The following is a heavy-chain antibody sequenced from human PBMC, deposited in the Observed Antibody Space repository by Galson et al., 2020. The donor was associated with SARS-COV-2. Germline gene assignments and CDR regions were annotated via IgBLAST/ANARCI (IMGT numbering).Heavy chain of an antibody. CDR2: IFPGGTT. V-gene: IGHV3-53*01. Sequence: GGSLRLSCAASGFTVRNNYMTWVRQAPGKGLEWVSFIFPGGTTYYADSVKGRFTISRDNSKNTLYLQMNSLRAEDMAMYFCARARGGYFDYWGQATLVTVSS. J-gene: IGHJ4*02. D-gene: IGHD1-26*01. CDR1: GFTVRNNY. CDR3: ARARGGYFDY.